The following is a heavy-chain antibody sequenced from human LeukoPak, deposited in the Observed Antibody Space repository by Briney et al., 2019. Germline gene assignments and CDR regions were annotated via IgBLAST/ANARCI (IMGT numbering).Heavy chain of an antibody. CDR1: GFTFSSYW. D-gene: IGHD2-2*01. CDR2: IKQDGSEK. CDR3: AREFSSTSCCFDY. V-gene: IGHV3-7*01. Sequence: GGSLRLSCAASGFTFSSYWMNWVRQAPGKGLEWVANIKQDGSEKYYVDSVKGRFTISRDNAKNSLYLQMNSLRAEDTAVYYCAREFSSTSCCFDYWGQGTLVTVSS. J-gene: IGHJ4*02.